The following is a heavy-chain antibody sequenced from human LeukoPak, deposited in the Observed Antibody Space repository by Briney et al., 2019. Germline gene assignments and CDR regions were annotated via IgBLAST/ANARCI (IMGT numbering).Heavy chain of an antibody. CDR1: GGSISSYY. J-gene: IGHJ4*02. CDR2: LSTSGTT. V-gene: IGHV4-4*07. D-gene: IGHD3-10*01. Sequence: SETLSLTCTVSGGSISSYYWSRIRQTAGKGLEWIGRLSTSGTTNYNPSLKSRVTMSVDTSKNQFSLNLTSVTAADTAVYYCARARGQSGVDYWGQGTLVTVSS. CDR3: ARARGQSGVDY.